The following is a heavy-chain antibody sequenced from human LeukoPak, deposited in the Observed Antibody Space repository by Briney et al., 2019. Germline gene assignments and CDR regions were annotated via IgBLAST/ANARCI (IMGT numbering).Heavy chain of an antibody. CDR1: GFTFSSYW. D-gene: IGHD1-26*01. Sequence: GGSLRLSCAASGFTFSSYWMHWVRQAPGKGLVWVARINTDGSRTNYAGSVEGRFTISRDNAKNTLFLQMNSLRAEDTAVYYCAKALLPYYFDYWGQGTLVTVSS. CDR3: AKALLPYYFDY. V-gene: IGHV3-74*01. CDR2: INTDGSRT. J-gene: IGHJ4*02.